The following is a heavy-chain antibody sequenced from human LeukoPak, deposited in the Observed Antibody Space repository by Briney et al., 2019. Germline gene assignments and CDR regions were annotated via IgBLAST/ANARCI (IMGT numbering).Heavy chain of an antibody. V-gene: IGHV1-18*01. Sequence: ASVKVSCKASGYTFTDYGISWVRQAPGQGLEWMGWISASTGYTAYAQKFQGRVTMTTDTSTNTAYMELRSLRSDDTAVYYCARDLGRFSGRYYPNWFDPWGQGALVTVSS. J-gene: IGHJ5*02. D-gene: IGHD1-26*01. CDR2: ISASTGYT. CDR1: GYTFTDYG. CDR3: ARDLGRFSGRYYPNWFDP.